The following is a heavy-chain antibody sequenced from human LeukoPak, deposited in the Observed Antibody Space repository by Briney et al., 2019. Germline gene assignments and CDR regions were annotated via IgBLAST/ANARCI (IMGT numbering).Heavy chain of an antibody. Sequence: GRSLRLSCAASGFTFSSYGMHWVRQAPGKGLEWVAFIRYDGSNKYYADSVKGRFTISRDNSKNTLYLQMNSLRAEDTAVYYCAKGGDIVVVVAATGSGYFDYWGQGTLVTVSS. CDR3: AKGGDIVVVVAATGSGYFDY. V-gene: IGHV3-30*02. D-gene: IGHD2-15*01. CDR2: IRYDGSNK. J-gene: IGHJ4*02. CDR1: GFTFSSYG.